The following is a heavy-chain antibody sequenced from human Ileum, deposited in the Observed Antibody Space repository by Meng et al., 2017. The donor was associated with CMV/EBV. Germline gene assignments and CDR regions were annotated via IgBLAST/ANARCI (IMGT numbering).Heavy chain of an antibody. Sequence: ASGFTFSRYGMSWVRQSPGKGLEWVSSISDSGDSTYYENSVKGRFTVARDNSKNTLYLQMNSLRAEDTAVYFCAKGRSGGYYKFDNWGQGTLVTVSS. V-gene: IGHV3-23*01. J-gene: IGHJ4*02. D-gene: IGHD3-10*01. CDR2: ISDSGDST. CDR3: AKGRSGGYYKFDN. CDR1: GFTFSRYG.